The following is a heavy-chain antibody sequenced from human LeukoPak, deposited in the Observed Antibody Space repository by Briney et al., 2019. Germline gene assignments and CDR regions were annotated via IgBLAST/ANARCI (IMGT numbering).Heavy chain of an antibody. J-gene: IGHJ4*02. CDR3: ARDKEYDSSGYLDN. CDR2: ISSSSSYI. D-gene: IGHD3-22*01. Sequence: GGSLRLSCAASGFTFSSDSMNWVRQAPGKGLEWVSSISSSSSYIYYADSVKGRFTISRDNAKNSLYLQMNSLRAEDTAVYYCARDKEYDSSGYLDNWGQGTLVTVSS. CDR1: GFTFSSDS. V-gene: IGHV3-21*01.